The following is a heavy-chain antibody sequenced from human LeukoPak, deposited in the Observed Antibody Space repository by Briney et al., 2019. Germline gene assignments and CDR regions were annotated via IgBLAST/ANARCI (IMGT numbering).Heavy chain of an antibody. V-gene: IGHV1-18*01. CDR2: ISAYNGNT. CDR3: ARASGRAYWFDP. J-gene: IGHJ5*02. Sequence: GASVKVSCKASGYTFTSYAMNWVRQAPGQGLEWMGWISAYNGNTNYAQKLQGRVTMTTDTSTSTAYMELRSLRSDDTAVYYCARASGRAYWFDPWGQGTLVTVSS. D-gene: IGHD6-19*01. CDR1: GYTFTSYA.